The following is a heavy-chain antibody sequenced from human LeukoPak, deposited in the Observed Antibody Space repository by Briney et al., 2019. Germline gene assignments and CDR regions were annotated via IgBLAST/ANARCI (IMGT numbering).Heavy chain of an antibody. V-gene: IGHV1-2*02. CDR3: AREGDFDWLLSVGWFDP. J-gene: IGHJ5*02. D-gene: IGHD3-9*01. Sequence: ASVKVSCTASGYTFTGYYMHWVRQAPGQGLEWMGWINPNSGGTNYAQKVQGRVTMTRDTSISTAYMELSRLRSDDTAVYYCAREGDFDWLLSVGWFDPWGQGTLVTVSS. CDR1: GYTFTGYY. CDR2: INPNSGGT.